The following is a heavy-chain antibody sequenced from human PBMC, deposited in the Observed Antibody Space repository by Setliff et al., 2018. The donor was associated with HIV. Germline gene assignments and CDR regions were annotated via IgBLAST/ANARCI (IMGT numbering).Heavy chain of an antibody. V-gene: IGHV4-30-2*01. Sequence: SETLSLTCAVSGGSISSGGYSWSWIRQPPGKGMEWIGYIYHSGNTYYNPSLKSRVTISVDRSKNQFSLKLSSVAAADTAVYYCARGLVNLSRYYYYYMDVWGKGTTVTVSS. J-gene: IGHJ6*03. CDR3: ARGLVNLSRYYYYYMDV. CDR2: IYHSGNT. D-gene: IGHD3-10*01. CDR1: GGSISSGGYS.